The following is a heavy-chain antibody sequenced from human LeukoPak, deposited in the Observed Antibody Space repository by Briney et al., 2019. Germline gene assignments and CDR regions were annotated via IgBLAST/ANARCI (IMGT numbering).Heavy chain of an antibody. V-gene: IGHV5-51*01. CDR2: IYPGDSDA. J-gene: IGHJ3*02. CDR3: ARWIEVPAAHPGAFDI. CDR1: GYIYTSYW. Sequence: GESLKISCNSSGYIYTSYWIGWVRQMPGKGLEWMGIIYPGDSDARYSPSFRGQVTLSADKSINTAYLQWSSLKASDSAVYYCARWIEVPAAHPGAFDIWGQGTMVTVSS. D-gene: IGHD2-2*01.